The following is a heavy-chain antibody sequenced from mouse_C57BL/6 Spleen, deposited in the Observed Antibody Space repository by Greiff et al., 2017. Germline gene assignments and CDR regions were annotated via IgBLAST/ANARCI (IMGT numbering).Heavy chain of an antibody. Sequence: DVKLQESGPGLVKPSQSLSLTCSVTGYSITSGYYWNWIRQFPGNKLEWMGYISYDGSNNYNPSLKNRISITRDTSKNQFFLKLNSVTTEDTATYYCATRDYYGSSGYWGQGTTLTVSS. V-gene: IGHV3-6*01. CDR1: GYSITSGYY. J-gene: IGHJ2*01. CDR3: ATRDYYGSSGY. CDR2: ISYDGSN. D-gene: IGHD1-1*01.